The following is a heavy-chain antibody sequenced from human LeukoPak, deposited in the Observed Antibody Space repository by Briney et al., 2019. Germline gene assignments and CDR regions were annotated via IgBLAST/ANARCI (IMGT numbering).Heavy chain of an antibody. V-gene: IGHV1-69*05. D-gene: IGHD5-24*01. Sequence: GASVKVSCKASGGTFSSYAISWVRQAPGQGLEWMGRIIPIFGTANYAQKFQGRVTITTDESTSTAYMELSSLRSEDTAVYYCARGVPIRDYYYYYMDVRGKGTTVTVSS. CDR2: IIPIFGTA. J-gene: IGHJ6*03. CDR1: GGTFSSYA. CDR3: ARGVPIRDYYYYYMDV.